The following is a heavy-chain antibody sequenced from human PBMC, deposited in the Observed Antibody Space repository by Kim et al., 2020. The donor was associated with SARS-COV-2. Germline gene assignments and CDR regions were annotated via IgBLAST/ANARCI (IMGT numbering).Heavy chain of an antibody. CDR1: GFTFDYYA. CDR3: AKVNILGGGAVVVKGGAFDI. V-gene: IGHV3-9*01. Sequence: GGSLRLSCAASGFTFDYYAMHWVRQAPGKGLESVSGISWNSGSIGYADSVKGRFTISRDNAKNSLYLQMNSLRAEDTALYYCAKVNILGGGAVVVKGGAFDIWGQGTMVTVSS. D-gene: IGHD3-22*01. J-gene: IGHJ3*02. CDR2: ISWNSGSI.